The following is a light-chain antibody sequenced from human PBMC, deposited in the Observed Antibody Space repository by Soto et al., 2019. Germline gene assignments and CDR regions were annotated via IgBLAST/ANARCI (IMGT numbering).Light chain of an antibody. CDR3: QQRSNWPIT. V-gene: IGKV3-11*01. J-gene: IGKJ5*01. Sequence: EIVLTQSPATLSLSAGERATLSCRASQSVSSYLAWYQQKPGQAPRLLIYDASNRATGIPARFSGSGSGTDFTLTISSLEPEDFAVYYCQQRSNWPITFGQGTRLVIK. CDR1: QSVSSY. CDR2: DAS.